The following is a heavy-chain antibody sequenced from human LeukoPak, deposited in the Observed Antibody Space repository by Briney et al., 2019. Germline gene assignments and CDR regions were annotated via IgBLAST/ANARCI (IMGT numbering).Heavy chain of an antibody. Sequence: GGSLRLSCAASGFTFSSYWMSWVRQAPGKGLEWVSAISGSGGSTYYADSVKGRFTISRDNSKNTLYLQMNSLRAEDTAIYYCATYRQVLLPFESWGQGTLVTVSS. V-gene: IGHV3-23*01. J-gene: IGHJ4*02. CDR3: ATYRQVLLPFES. D-gene: IGHD2-8*02. CDR2: ISGSGGST. CDR1: GFTFSSYW.